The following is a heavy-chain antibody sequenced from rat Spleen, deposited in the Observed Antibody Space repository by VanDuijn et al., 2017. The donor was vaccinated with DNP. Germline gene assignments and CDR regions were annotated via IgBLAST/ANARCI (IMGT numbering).Heavy chain of an antibody. CDR1: GFTFSNYD. Sequence: EVQLVESGGGLVQPGRSLKLSCAASGFTFSNYDMAWVRQAPERGLEWVATILHDGSRTYFRDSVKGRFTISRNNAKNTLYLQMDSLGSEDTATYYCATQGQLGITWFAYWGQGTLVTVSS. CDR3: ATQGQLGITWFAY. J-gene: IGHJ3*01. V-gene: IGHV5S10*01. CDR2: ILHDGSRT. D-gene: IGHD1-10*01.